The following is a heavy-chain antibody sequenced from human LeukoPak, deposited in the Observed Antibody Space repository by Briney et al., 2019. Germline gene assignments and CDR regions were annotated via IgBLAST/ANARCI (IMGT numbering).Heavy chain of an antibody. CDR2: IIPIFGTA. CDR3: ARDLAMVRGARYRPYNWFDP. CDR1: GGTFSNFA. D-gene: IGHD3-10*01. Sequence: EASVKVSCKASGGTFSNFAISWVRRAPGQGLEWMGGIIPIFGTANYAQKFQGRVTITTDKSTSTAYMELSGLRSEDTAVYYCARDLAMVRGARYRPYNWFDPWGQGTLVTVSS. J-gene: IGHJ5*02. V-gene: IGHV1-69*05.